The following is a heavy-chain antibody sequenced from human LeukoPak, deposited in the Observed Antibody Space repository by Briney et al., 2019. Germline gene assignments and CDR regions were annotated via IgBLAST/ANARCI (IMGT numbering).Heavy chain of an antibody. CDR2: INHSGST. D-gene: IGHD6-19*01. J-gene: IGHJ5*02. V-gene: IGHV4-34*01. CDR3: ARGLRQWLGTNWFDP. CDR1: GGSFSGYY. Sequence: PSETLSLTCGVYGGSFSGYYWSWIRQPPGKGLEWIGEINHSGSTNYKQSLKSRVTISVDTSKNQFSLKLSSVTAADTAMYYCARGLRQWLGTNWFDPWGQGALVTVSS.